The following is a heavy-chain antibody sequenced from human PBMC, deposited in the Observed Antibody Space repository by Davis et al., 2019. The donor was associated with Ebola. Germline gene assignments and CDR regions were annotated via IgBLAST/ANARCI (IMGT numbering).Heavy chain of an antibody. Sequence: GESLKISCAASGFTFSSDWMHWVRQAPGKGLVWVSRISNDGRSTNYADSVKGRFTISRGNAKNTLYLQMNSLRAEDTALYYCTRGVYGRYGYFDYWGQGALVTVSS. CDR3: TRGVYGRYGYFDY. V-gene: IGHV3-74*01. D-gene: IGHD1-26*01. CDR1: GFTFSSDW. J-gene: IGHJ4*02. CDR2: ISNDGRST.